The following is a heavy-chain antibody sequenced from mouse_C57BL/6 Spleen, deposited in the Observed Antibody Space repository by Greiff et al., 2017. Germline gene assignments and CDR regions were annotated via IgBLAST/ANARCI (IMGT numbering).Heavy chain of an antibody. CDR1: GFTFSDYG. V-gene: IGHV5-17*01. D-gene: IGHD2-4*01. J-gene: IGHJ2*01. Sequence: EVKLVESGGGLVKPGGSLKLSCAASGFTFSDYGMHWVRQAPEKGLEWVAYISSGSSTIYYADTVQGRFTISRDNAKTTLFLQMTSLRSEDTAMYYCASIDYDYDDCAMDYWGQGTTLTVSS. CDR3: ASIDYDYDDCAMDY. CDR2: ISSGSSTI.